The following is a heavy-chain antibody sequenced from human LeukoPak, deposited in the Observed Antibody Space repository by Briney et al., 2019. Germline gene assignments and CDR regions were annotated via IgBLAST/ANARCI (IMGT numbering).Heavy chain of an antibody. D-gene: IGHD6-6*01. Sequence: GGSLRLSCAASGFTFSDYYMSWIRQAPGKGLEWVSYISSSGSTIYYAASVKGRLTISRDNDKNSLHLQMSSLRAEDTAVYYCARDRKQLAPFFDYWGQGTLVTVSS. CDR1: GFTFSDYY. CDR2: ISSSGSTI. CDR3: ARDRKQLAPFFDY. J-gene: IGHJ4*02. V-gene: IGHV3-11*01.